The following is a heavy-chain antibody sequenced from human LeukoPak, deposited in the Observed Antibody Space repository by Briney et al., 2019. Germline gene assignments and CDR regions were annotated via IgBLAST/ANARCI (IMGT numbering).Heavy chain of an antibody. CDR3: ARNETTGLQRTPNYHSYVDV. D-gene: IGHD4-11*01. CDR2: IYYSGST. V-gene: IGHV4-39*01. J-gene: IGHJ6*03. Sequence: PSDTLSVTCTVSGCSITNNAYYWVWIPQPPGKGLEGIGSIYYSGSTHYNPSLKSRLTISVDTSKNQFSLKLSAVTAADTAVYYCARNETTGLQRTPNYHSYVDVWGKGTTVTVSS. CDR1: GCSITNNAYY.